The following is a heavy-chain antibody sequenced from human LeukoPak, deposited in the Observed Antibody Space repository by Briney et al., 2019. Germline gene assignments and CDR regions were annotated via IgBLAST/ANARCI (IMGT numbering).Heavy chain of an antibody. CDR2: ISYDGSNK. V-gene: IGHV3-30-3*01. D-gene: IGHD3-16*01. CDR3: ARDSSEGVHYFDY. Sequence: GGSLRLSCAASGFTFSSYAMHWVRQAPGKGLEWVAVISYDGSNKYYADSVKGRFTISRDNSKNTLYLQMNSLRAEDTAVYYCARDSSEGVHYFDYWGQGTLVTVSS. CDR1: GFTFSSYA. J-gene: IGHJ4*02.